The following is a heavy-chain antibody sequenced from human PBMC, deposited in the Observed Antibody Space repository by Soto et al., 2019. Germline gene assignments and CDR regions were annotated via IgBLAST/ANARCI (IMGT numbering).Heavy chain of an antibody. V-gene: IGHV1-18*01. J-gene: IGHJ6*02. CDR3: ARGLSIAVAGYYYYYGMDV. CDR2: ISAYNGNT. CDR1: GYTFTSYG. Sequence: AASVKVSCKSSGYTFTSYGISWVRQAPGQGLEWMGWISAYNGNTNYAQKLQGRVTMTTDTSTSTAYMELRSLRSDDTAVYYCARGLSIAVAGYYYYYGMDVWGQGTTVTVSS. D-gene: IGHD6-19*01.